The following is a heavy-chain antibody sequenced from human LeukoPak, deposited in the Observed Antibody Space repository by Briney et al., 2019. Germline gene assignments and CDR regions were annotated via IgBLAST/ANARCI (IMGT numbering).Heavy chain of an antibody. CDR3: AKGGSVTTLIYYFDY. D-gene: IGHD4-17*01. CDR1: GFTFSSYS. Sequence: GGSLRLSCAASGFTFSSYSMNWVRQAPGKGLEWVSSISSSSSYIYYADSVKGRFTISRDNSKNTLYLQMNSLRTEDTAVYYCAKGGSVTTLIYYFDYWGQGTLVTVSS. J-gene: IGHJ4*02. CDR2: ISSSSSYI. V-gene: IGHV3-21*04.